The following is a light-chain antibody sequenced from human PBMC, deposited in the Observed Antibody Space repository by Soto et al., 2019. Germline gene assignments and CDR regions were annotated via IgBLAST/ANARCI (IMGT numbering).Light chain of an antibody. J-gene: IGKJ5*01. Sequence: EIVMTQSPATLSVSPGERATLSCRASQSVTNSYLAWYQQKPGQAPRLLIYDASNRATGIPARFSGSGSGTDFTLTISSLEPEDFAVYYCQQRSNWPPITFGQGTRLEIK. V-gene: IGKV3-11*01. CDR2: DAS. CDR3: QQRSNWPPIT. CDR1: QSVTNSY.